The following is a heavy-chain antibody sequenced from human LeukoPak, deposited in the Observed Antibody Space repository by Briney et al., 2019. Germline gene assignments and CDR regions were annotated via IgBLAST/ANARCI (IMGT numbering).Heavy chain of an antibody. J-gene: IGHJ4*02. D-gene: IGHD4-17*01. V-gene: IGHV3-30*18. CDR1: GFTFSSYG. Sequence: GGSLRLSCAASGFTFSSYGMHWVRQAPGKGLEWVAVISYDGSNKYCADSVKGRFTISRDNSKNTLYLQMNSLRAEDTAVYYCAKDLNKRKYGDYVDYWGQGTLVTVSS. CDR3: AKDLNKRKYGDYVDY. CDR2: ISYDGSNK.